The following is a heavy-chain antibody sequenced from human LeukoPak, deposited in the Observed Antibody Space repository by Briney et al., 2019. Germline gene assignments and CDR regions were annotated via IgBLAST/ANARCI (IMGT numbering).Heavy chain of an antibody. J-gene: IGHJ3*02. V-gene: IGHV3-48*03. CDR3: ARTVPDHDAFDI. CDR1: GFTFSSYE. Sequence: GGSLRLSCAASGFTFSSYEMNWVRQAPGKGLEWVSYISRSGSTIYYADSVKGRFTTSRDNDKNSLYLQMNSLRAEDTAVYYCARTVPDHDAFDIWGQGTMVTVSS. CDR2: ISRSGSTI. D-gene: IGHD4-11*01.